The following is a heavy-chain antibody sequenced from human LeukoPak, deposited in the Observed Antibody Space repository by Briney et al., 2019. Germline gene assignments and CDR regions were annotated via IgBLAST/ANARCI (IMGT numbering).Heavy chain of an antibody. CDR3: AKNSYDYIWGNYRTPDY. J-gene: IGHJ4*02. CDR2: IYYSGST. V-gene: IGHV4-39*01. Sequence: SETLSLTCAVSGGSISSSSYYWGWIRQPPGKGLEWIGSIYYSGSTYYNPSLKSRVTISVDTSKNQFSLKLSSVTAADTAVYYCAKNSYDYIWGNYRTPDYWGQGTLVTVSS. CDR1: GGSISSSSYY. D-gene: IGHD3-16*02.